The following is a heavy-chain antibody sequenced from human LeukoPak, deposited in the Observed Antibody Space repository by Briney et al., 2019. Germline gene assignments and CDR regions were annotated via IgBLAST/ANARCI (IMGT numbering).Heavy chain of an antibody. Sequence: GGSLRLSCAASGFTFSSYAMSWVRQAPGKGLEWVSAISGSGGSTYYADSVKGRFTISRDNSKNTLYLQMNSLRAEDTAVYYCAKDLYSQWLGSWFDYWGQGTLVTVSS. CDR3: AKDLYSQWLGSWFDY. CDR2: ISGSGGST. CDR1: GFTFSSYA. V-gene: IGHV3-23*01. J-gene: IGHJ4*02. D-gene: IGHD6-19*01.